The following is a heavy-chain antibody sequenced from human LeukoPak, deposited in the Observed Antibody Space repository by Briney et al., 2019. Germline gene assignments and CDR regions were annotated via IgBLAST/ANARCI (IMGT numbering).Heavy chain of an antibody. Sequence: AGGSLRLSCAASGFTFSSYAMSWVRQAPGKGLEWVSAISGSGGSTYYADSVKGRFTISRDNSKNTLYLQMNSLRAEDTAVYYCARGQGGSWYPYYFDYWGQGTLVTVSS. CDR3: ARGQGGSWYPYYFDY. CDR2: ISGSGGST. CDR1: GFTFSSYA. J-gene: IGHJ4*02. D-gene: IGHD6-13*01. V-gene: IGHV3-23*01.